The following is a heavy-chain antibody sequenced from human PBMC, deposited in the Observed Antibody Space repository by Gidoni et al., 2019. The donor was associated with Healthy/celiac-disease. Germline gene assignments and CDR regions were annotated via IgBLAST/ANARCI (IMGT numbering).Heavy chain of an antibody. J-gene: IGHJ6*02. Sequence: QVQLVESGGGVVQPGRSLRLSCAASGFTFSSYGMHWVRQAPGKGLEWVAVIWYDGSNKYYADSVKGRFTISRDNSKNTLYLQMNSLRAEDTAVYYCARAFDKLWFGERRGMDVWGQGTTVTVSS. CDR2: IWYDGSNK. V-gene: IGHV3-33*01. CDR3: ARAFDKLWFGERRGMDV. CDR1: GFTFSSYG. D-gene: IGHD3-10*01.